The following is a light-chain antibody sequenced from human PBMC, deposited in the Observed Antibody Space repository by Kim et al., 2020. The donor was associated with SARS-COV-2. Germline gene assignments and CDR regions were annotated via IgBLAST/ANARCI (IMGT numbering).Light chain of an antibody. Sequence: PGASTTLSCRASQGVSSDLAWDQQNPGQAPRLLIYGASTRATGIPARFSGSGSGTVFDHTISSLQSEDFAVYYCQQYNNWPYTFGQGTKLDI. CDR1: QGVSSD. CDR3: QQYNNWPYT. J-gene: IGKJ2*01. CDR2: GAS. V-gene: IGKV3-15*01.